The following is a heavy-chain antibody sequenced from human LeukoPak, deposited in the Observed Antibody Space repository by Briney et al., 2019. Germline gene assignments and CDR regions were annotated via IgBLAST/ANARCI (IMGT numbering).Heavy chain of an antibody. CDR2: ISGSGGST. CDR1: GFTFSSYG. Sequence: GTLRLSCAASGFTFSSYGMSWVRPAPGKGLEWVSAISGSGGSTYYADSVKGRFTISRDNSKNTLYLQMNSLRAEDTAVYYCAKEESEDYVWGSYRFFDYWGQGALVTVSS. V-gene: IGHV3-23*01. J-gene: IGHJ4*02. CDR3: AKEESEDYVWGSYRFFDY. D-gene: IGHD3-16*02.